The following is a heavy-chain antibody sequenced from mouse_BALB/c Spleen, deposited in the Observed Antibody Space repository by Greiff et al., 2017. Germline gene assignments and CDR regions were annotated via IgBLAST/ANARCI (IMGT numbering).Heavy chain of an antibody. D-gene: IGHD1-1*01. Sequence: EVKLVESGGGLVKPGGSLKLSCAASGFAFSSYDMSWVRQTPEKRLEWVAYISSGGGSTYYPDTVKGRFTISRDNAKNTLYLQMSSLKSEDTAMYYCASYYGSSFYFDYWGQGTTLTVSS. V-gene: IGHV5-12-1*01. J-gene: IGHJ2*01. CDR1: GFAFSSYD. CDR3: ASYYGSSFYFDY. CDR2: ISSGGGST.